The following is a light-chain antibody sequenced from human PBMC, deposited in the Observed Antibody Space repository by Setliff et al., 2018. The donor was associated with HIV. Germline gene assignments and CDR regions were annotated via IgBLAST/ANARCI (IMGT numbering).Light chain of an antibody. J-gene: IGLJ2*01. CDR1: SSDVGGYSF. V-gene: IGLV2-14*01. CDR2: DVS. Sequence: ALAQPASVSGSPGQSITISCTGISSDVGGYSFVSWYQQHPGKAPKLMIYDVSKRPSGISNRFSGSKSGNTASLTISGLQAEDEADYYCSSYTSSSVVVFGGGTKVTVL. CDR3: SSYTSSSVVV.